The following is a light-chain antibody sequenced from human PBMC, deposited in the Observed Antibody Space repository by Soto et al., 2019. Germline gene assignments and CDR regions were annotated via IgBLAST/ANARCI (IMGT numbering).Light chain of an antibody. CDR3: HKYGSSLWT. CDR2: GAS. Sequence: EIVLTQSPGTLSLSPGERATLSCRASQSVSSSYLAWYQQKPGQAPRLLIYGASSRASGIPDRFSGSGSGTVFTLTISRLEPDDFAVYYCHKYGSSLWTFGQGTKVEIK. J-gene: IGKJ1*01. V-gene: IGKV3-20*01. CDR1: QSVSSSY.